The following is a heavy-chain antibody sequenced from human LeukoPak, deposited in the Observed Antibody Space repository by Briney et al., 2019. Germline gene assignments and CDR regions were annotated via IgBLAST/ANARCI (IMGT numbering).Heavy chain of an antibody. J-gene: IGHJ5*02. V-gene: IGHV1-69*05. Sequence: SVKVSCKASGGTFSSYAISWVRQAPGQGLEWMGRIIPIFGTANYAQKFQGRVTITTDESTSTAYMELSSLRAEDTAVYYCARAAQPGFDPWGQGTLVTVSS. CDR3: ARAAQPGFDP. CDR2: IIPIFGTA. D-gene: IGHD1-14*01. CDR1: GGTFSSYA.